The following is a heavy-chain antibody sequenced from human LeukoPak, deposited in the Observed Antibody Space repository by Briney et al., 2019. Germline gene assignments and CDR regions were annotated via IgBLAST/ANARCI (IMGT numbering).Heavy chain of an antibody. CDR3: AADYSKFYYYYMDV. D-gene: IGHD4-11*01. CDR2: INQGGSEK. Sequence: GGSLRLSCVASGFSFDNYAMTWVRQAPGKGLEWVANINQGGSEKDYVDSVKGRFTISRDNAKKSLFLQMKSLRAEDTAVYYCAADYSKFYYYYMDVWGKGTTVIVSS. CDR1: GFSFDNYA. J-gene: IGHJ6*03. V-gene: IGHV3-7*01.